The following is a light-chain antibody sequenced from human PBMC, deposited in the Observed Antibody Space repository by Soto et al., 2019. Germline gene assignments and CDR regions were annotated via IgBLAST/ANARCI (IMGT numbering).Light chain of an antibody. CDR2: EVS. Sequence: QSALTQPASVSGSPGQSITISCTGTSSDIGAYNFVSWYQQHPGKAPKLMIYEVSNRPSGVSNRFSGSKSGNTASLTISGLQAEDEADYYCLSYTTRTTLVFGGGTKPTVL. J-gene: IGLJ2*01. CDR3: LSYTTRTTLV. V-gene: IGLV2-14*01. CDR1: SSDIGAYNF.